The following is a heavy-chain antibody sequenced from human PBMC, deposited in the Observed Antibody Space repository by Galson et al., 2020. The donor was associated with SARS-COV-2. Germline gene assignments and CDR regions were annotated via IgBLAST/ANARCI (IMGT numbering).Heavy chain of an antibody. CDR1: GFTFSDYN. CDR3: ARDGHDYGDFKALDV. Sequence: GGSLRLSCAASGFTFSDYNMYWVRQGPGKGLEWVALIWYDGSHKEYADSVKGRPTISRDNAKNTLFVQMNSLRVEDTAVYYCARDGHDYGDFKALDVWGQGTSVTVSS. J-gene: IGHJ3*01. V-gene: IGHV3-33*01. CDR2: IWYDGSHK. D-gene: IGHD4-17*01.